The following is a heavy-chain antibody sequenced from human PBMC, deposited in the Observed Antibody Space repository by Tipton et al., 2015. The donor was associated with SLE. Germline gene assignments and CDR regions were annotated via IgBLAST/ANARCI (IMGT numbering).Heavy chain of an antibody. D-gene: IGHD7-27*01. J-gene: IGHJ3*02. V-gene: IGHV1-18*01. Sequence: QLVQSGAEVQKPGASVKVSCKASGFTFTSYGISWVRQAPGQGLEWMGWISAYNGNTDYAQKLQGRVTMTTDTSTSTAYMELSSLRSDDTAVYYCARRTGAWEQRAFDIWGQGTMVTVSS. CDR1: GFTFTSYG. CDR3: ARRTGAWEQRAFDI. CDR2: ISAYNGNT.